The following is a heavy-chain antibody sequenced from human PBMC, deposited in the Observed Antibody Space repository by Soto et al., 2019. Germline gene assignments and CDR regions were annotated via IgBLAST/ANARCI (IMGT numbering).Heavy chain of an antibody. D-gene: IGHD2-15*01. CDR2: FSGSGGST. Sequence: VQLLESGGGLVQPGGSLRLSCAASGFTFSSYAMNWVRQVPGKGLEWVSAFSGSGGSTYDADSVKGRFTISRDNPKNTLYLQMNSLRAEDTAVYYCAKNLWARAIVVAVATFFDFWGQGTLVTVSS. CDR3: AKNLWARAIVVAVATFFDF. V-gene: IGHV3-23*01. CDR1: GFTFSSYA. J-gene: IGHJ4*02.